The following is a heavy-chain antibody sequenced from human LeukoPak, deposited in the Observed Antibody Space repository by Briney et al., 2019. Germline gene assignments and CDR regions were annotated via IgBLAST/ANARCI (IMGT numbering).Heavy chain of an antibody. J-gene: IGHJ4*02. D-gene: IGHD4-23*01. CDR1: GGPISTSYYY. CDR2: IHYSGTA. CDR3: ARRDDGNAYVDH. Sequence: SETLSLTCTVSGGPISTSYYYWGRIRQPPGKGLEWIGGIHYSGTAYYKPSLASRVAISVDTSKNQFSLSLSSVTAADTAVYYCARRDDGNAYVDHSGQGTLVTVSS. V-gene: IGHV4-39*01.